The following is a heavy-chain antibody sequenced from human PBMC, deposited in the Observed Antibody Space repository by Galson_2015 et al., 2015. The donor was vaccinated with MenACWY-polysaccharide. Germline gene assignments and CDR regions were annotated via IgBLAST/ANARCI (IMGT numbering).Heavy chain of an antibody. CDR1: GFTFSSYW. CDR2: INSDGST. D-gene: IGHD6-19*01. J-gene: IGHJ3*02. Sequence: SLRLSCAASGFTFSSYWMNWVRQAPGKGLVWVSRINSDGSTSYAASVKGRFTMSRDNAKNTVYLQMNSLRAEDTAVYYCVREGENAVAGTLDIWGQGTMVTVSS. CDR3: VREGENAVAGTLDI. V-gene: IGHV3-74*01.